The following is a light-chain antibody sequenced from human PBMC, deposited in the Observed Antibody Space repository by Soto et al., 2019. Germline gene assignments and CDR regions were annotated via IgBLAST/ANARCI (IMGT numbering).Light chain of an antibody. J-gene: IGKJ3*01. Sequence: EIVLTQSPATLSFSPRERATLSCTASQSVSSYLAWYQQKPGQAPRLLIYDASNRATGIPARFSGSESGTDFTLTISGLEPVDFAVYYCQQLTSFGPGTNVDIK. CDR2: DAS. CDR3: QQLTS. CDR1: QSVSSY. V-gene: IGKV3-11*01.